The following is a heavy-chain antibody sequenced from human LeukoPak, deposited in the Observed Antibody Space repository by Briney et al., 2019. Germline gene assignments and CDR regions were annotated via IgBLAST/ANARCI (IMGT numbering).Heavy chain of an antibody. CDR2: IYYSGST. D-gene: IGHD5-24*01. CDR3: ARVVDGYNFYYFDY. J-gene: IGHJ4*02. Sequence: SETLSLTCTVSGGSIGSYYWSWIRQPPGKGLGWIGYIYYSGSTNYNPSLKSRVTISVDTSKNQFSLKLSSVTAADTAVYYCARVVDGYNFYYFDYWGQGTLVTVSS. CDR1: GGSIGSYY. V-gene: IGHV4-59*12.